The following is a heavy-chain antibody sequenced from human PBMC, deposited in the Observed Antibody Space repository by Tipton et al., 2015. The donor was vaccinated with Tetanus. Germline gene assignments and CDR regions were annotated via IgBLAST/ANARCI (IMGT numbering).Heavy chain of an antibody. J-gene: IGHJ6*02. Sequence: LRLSCTVSGASITTYHWSWLRQTPGRGLEWIGHIYYTGATSYNSSLQSRVTLSIDTSKNQFSLKMTSVTAADTAVYFCEGDDYYETSLRDYYGEEVWGQGTTVTVSS. CDR1: GASITTYH. CDR3: EGDDYYETSLRDYYGEEV. CDR2: IYYTGAT. D-gene: IGHD3-16*01. V-gene: IGHV4-59*01.